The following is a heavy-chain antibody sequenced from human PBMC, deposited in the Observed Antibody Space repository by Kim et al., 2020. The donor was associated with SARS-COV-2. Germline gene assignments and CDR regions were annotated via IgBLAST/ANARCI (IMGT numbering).Heavy chain of an antibody. Sequence: YTPSLKSRVTISVDTSKTQFSLKLSSVTAADTAVYYCARQRGYSSSWYGYWGQGTLVTVSS. CDR3: ARQRGYSSSWYGY. J-gene: IGHJ4*02. V-gene: IGHV4-39*01. D-gene: IGHD6-13*01.